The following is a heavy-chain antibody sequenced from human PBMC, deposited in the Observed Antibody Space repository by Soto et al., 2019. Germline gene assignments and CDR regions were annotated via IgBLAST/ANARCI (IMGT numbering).Heavy chain of an antibody. Sequence: GGSLRLSCAASGFTLRNYWMNWVRQAPGKGLEWVANIKQDGSEKYYVDSVKGRFTISRDNTKNSLYLHMNSLRAEDTAVYYCARALLYSSGGCLDVWGQGSTVTVSS. D-gene: IGHD6-25*01. CDR3: ARALLYSSGGCLDV. J-gene: IGHJ6*02. CDR1: GFTLRNYW. CDR2: IKQDGSEK. V-gene: IGHV3-7*01.